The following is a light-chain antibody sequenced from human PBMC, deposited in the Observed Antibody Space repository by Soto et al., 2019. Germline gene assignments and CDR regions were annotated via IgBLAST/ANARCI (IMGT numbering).Light chain of an antibody. CDR2: AAS. V-gene: IGKV1-39*01. J-gene: IGKJ5*01. Sequence: DIQMTQSPSSLSASVGDRVTITCRASQRISSSLNWYQQKPGKAPNLLIVAASSLQTGVPSRFSGSGSGTDFTLTINSLQPEDFATYYCQQSYNTPITFGQGTRLEIK. CDR3: QQSYNTPIT. CDR1: QRISSS.